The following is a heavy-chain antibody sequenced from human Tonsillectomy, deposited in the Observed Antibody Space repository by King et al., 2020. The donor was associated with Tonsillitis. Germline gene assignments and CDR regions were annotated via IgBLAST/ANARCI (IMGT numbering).Heavy chain of an antibody. Sequence: VQLVESGGGLVKPGGSLRLSCAASGFTFSDAWMSWIRQAPGKGLEWVGRIRTRANGGTIDYAAPVKGRFTISRDDSKNTLYLQMNSLRPDDTAVYYCTRRSSLGGQGTLVTVSS. CDR3: TRRSSL. J-gene: IGHJ4*02. CDR1: GFTFSDAW. D-gene: IGHD2-2*01. CDR2: IRTRANGGTI. V-gene: IGHV3-15*01.